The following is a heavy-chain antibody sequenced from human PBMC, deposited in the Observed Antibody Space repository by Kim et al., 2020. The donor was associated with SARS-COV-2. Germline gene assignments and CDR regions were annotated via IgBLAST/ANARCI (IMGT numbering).Heavy chain of an antibody. D-gene: IGHD3-10*01. CDR3: ARRPGGVAFDI. J-gene: IGHJ3*02. Sequence: TYYNPYLKSRVTISVDTSKNQFSLKLSSVTAADTAVYYCARRPGGVAFDIWGQGTMVTVSS. CDR2: T. V-gene: IGHV4-39*01.